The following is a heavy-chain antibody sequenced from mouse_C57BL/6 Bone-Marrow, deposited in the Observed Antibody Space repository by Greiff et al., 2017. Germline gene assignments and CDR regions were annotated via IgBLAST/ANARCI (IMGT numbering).Heavy chain of an antibody. J-gene: IGHJ2*01. V-gene: IGHV5-16*01. CDR2: INYDGSST. Sequence: EVKLMESEGGLVQPGSSMTLSCTASGFTFSDYYMAWVRQVPEKGLEWVANINYDGSSTYFLDSLKSRCIISRDNAENILYMQMSSLKSEDTATYYCARGDDPHYFDYWGQGTTLTVSS. CDR1: GFTFSDYY. CDR3: ARGDDPHYFDY.